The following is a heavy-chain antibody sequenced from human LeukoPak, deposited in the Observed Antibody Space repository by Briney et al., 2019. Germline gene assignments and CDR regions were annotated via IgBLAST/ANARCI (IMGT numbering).Heavy chain of an antibody. CDR3: ARDYPLSGSGSYYMTIPAFDY. D-gene: IGHD3-10*01. Sequence: ASVKVSCKASGYTFTSYGISWVRQAPGQGLEWMGWISAYNGNTNYAQKPQGRVTMTTDTSTSTAYMELRSLRSDDTAVYYCARDYPLSGSGSYYMTIPAFDYWGQGTLVTVSS. V-gene: IGHV1-18*04. J-gene: IGHJ4*02. CDR2: ISAYNGNT. CDR1: GYTFTSYG.